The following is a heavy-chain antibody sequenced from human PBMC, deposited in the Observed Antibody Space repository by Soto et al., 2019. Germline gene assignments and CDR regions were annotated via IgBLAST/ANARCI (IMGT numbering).Heavy chain of an antibody. J-gene: IGHJ3*02. Sequence: GASVKVSCKASGYTFTSYYMHWVRQAPGQGLEWMGIINPSGGSTSYAQKFQGRVTMTRDTSTSTVYMELSSLRSEDTAVYYCARDSEYYYDSSGSPAPSQVFDIWGQGTMVTVSS. V-gene: IGHV1-46*01. CDR1: GYTFTSYY. CDR2: INPSGGST. D-gene: IGHD3-22*01. CDR3: ARDSEYYYDSSGSPAPSQVFDI.